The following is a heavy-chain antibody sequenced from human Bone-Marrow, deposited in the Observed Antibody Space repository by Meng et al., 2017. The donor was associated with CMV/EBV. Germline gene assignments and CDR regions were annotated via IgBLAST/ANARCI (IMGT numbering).Heavy chain of an antibody. V-gene: IGHV4-34*01. CDR1: GGSFSGYY. CDR3: ARGVGYCTSSYCYNWFDP. Sequence: GSLRLSCAVYGGSFSGYYWSWIRQPPGKGLEWIGEINDRGSTNYNPSLKSRVVISVDTSKNQFSLNLNSVTAADTAVYYCARGVGYCTSSYCYNWFDPWGQGTRVTVSS. D-gene: IGHD2-8*01. CDR2: INDRGST. J-gene: IGHJ5*02.